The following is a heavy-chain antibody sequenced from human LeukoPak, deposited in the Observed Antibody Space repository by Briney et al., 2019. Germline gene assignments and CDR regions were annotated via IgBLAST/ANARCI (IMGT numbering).Heavy chain of an antibody. J-gene: IGHJ4*02. V-gene: IGHV3-30*18. CDR2: ISYDGSDK. CDR1: GFTFSSYG. CDR3: AKDLYSNYGPADY. D-gene: IGHD4-11*01. Sequence: GGSLRLSCAASGFTFSSYGMHWVRQAPGKGLEWVAVISYDGSDKYYADSVKGRFTISRDNSKNTLYLQMNSLRAEDTAVYYCAKDLYSNYGPADYWGQGNLVTVSS.